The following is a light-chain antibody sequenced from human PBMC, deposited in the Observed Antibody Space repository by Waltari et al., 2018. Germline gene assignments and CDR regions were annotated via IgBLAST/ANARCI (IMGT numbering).Light chain of an antibody. CDR1: ATGSKS. V-gene: IGLV3-21*01. J-gene: IGLJ3*02. CDR2: DES. CDR3: QVWDSTSDHRV. Sequence: SYVLTQPPSLSVAPGKTARITCGGNATGSKSVHWYQQRPGQAPVLVVYDESGRPSGIPERFSGSNSGNAVTLTISGVEAGDEADYYCQVWDSTSDHRVFGGGTKLTVL.